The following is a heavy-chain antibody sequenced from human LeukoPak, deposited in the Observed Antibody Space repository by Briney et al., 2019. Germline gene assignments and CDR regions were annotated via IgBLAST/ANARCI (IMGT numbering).Heavy chain of an antibody. Sequence: GESLKISCKGSGYSFTSYWIGWVRQMPGKGLEWMGIIYPGDSDTRYSPSFQGQVTISADKSISTAYLQWSSLKASDTAMYYCARPYSSGWSAPYYFDYWGQGTLVTVSS. V-gene: IGHV5-51*01. CDR2: IYPGDSDT. J-gene: IGHJ4*02. D-gene: IGHD6-19*01. CDR1: GYSFTSYW. CDR3: ARPYSSGWSAPYYFDY.